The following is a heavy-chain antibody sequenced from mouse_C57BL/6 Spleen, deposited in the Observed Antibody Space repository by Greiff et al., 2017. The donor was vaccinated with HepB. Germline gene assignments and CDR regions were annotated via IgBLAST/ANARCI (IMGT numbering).Heavy chain of an antibody. V-gene: IGHV10-1*01. CDR1: GFSFNTYA. Sequence: EVKLVESGGGLVQPKGSLKLSCAASGFSFNTYAMNWVRQAPGKGLEWVARIRSKSNNYATYYADSVKDRFTISRDDSESMLYLQMNNLKTEDTAMYYGVRRYYGGDYAMDYWGQGTSVTVSS. CDR2: IRSKSNNYAT. J-gene: IGHJ4*01. CDR3: VRRYYGGDYAMDY. D-gene: IGHD1-1*01.